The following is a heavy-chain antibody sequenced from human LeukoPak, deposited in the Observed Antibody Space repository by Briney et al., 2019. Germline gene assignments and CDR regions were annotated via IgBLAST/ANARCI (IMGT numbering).Heavy chain of an antibody. J-gene: IGHJ5*02. CDR1: GFTFSSYS. Sequence: GGSLRLSCAASGFTFSSYSMNWVRQAPGKGLEWVSSISSSSSYIYYADSVKGRFTISRDNAKNSLYPQMNSLRAEDTAVYYCARGEFGRRSPWGQGTLVTVSS. D-gene: IGHD2/OR15-2a*01. CDR3: ARGEFGRRSP. V-gene: IGHV3-21*01. CDR2: ISSSSSYI.